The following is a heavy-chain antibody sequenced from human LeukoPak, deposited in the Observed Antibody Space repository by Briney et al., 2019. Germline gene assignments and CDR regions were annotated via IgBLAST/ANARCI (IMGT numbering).Heavy chain of an antibody. V-gene: IGHV1-69*04. CDR2: IIPILGIA. Sequence: SVKVSCKASGGTFSSYAISWVRQAPGQGLEWMGRIIPILGIANYAQKFQGRVTITADKSTSTAYMELSSLRSEDTAVYYCARAMYSRIAARPNYYGMDVWGQGTTVTASS. J-gene: IGHJ6*02. CDR3: ARAMYSRIAARPNYYGMDV. CDR1: GGTFSSYA. D-gene: IGHD6-6*01.